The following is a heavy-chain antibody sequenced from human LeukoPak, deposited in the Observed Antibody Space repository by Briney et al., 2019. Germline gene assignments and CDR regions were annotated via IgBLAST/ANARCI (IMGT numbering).Heavy chain of an antibody. V-gene: IGHV4-59*08. Sequence: SETLSLTCIVYGGSISSYYWSWIRRPPGKGLEWIGYIHYTGTTSYNPSLKTRVTIPVDTSKNRFSLNLNSVTAADTAVYFCARHRRSSSWYDAFDMWGRGITVTVSS. CDR1: GGSISSYY. D-gene: IGHD6-13*01. J-gene: IGHJ3*02. CDR2: IHYTGTT. CDR3: ARHRRSSSWYDAFDM.